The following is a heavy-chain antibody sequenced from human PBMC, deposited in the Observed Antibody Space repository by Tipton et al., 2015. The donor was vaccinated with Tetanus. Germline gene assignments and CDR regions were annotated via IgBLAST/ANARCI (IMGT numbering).Heavy chain of an antibody. J-gene: IGHJ4*02. CDR2: IYESGDT. V-gene: IGHV4-39*01. CDR3: ARHQSGYFTPFDY. CDR1: GGSIRGGTFY. D-gene: IGHD3-3*01. Sequence: TLSLTCTVSGGSIRGGTFYWGWIRQPPGKGLEWIGSIYESGDTYYIPSLKSRVTISVDTSKNQFSLNLNPMVAADTGVYYCARHQSGYFTPFDYWGQGNLVTVSS.